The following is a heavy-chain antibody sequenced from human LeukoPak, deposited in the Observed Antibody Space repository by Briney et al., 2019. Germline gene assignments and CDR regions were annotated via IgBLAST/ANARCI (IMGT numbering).Heavy chain of an antibody. CDR1: GCTFTSYY. J-gene: IGHJ5*02. CDR3: ARAPYCSSTSCYGVVWFDP. CDR2: INPSGGST. D-gene: IGHD2-2*01. V-gene: IGHV1-46*01. Sequence: ASVKVSCKASGCTFTSYYMHWVRQAPGQGLEWMGIINPSGGSTSYAQKFQGRVTMTRDTSTSTVYMELSSLRSEDTAVYYCARAPYCSSTSCYGVVWFDPWGQGTLVTVSS.